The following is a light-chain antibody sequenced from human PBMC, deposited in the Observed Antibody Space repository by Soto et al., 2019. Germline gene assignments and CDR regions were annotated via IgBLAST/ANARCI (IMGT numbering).Light chain of an antibody. CDR3: QQYNNWPRT. V-gene: IGKV3-15*01. Sequence: EIVMTQSPATLSVSPGERATLSCRASQSVSSTLAWYQQQPGQAPRLLIYGASTRATGIPARFSGSGSGTEFTLTISSLQSEDFAVYYCQQYNNWPRTVGQGTKV. CDR1: QSVSST. J-gene: IGKJ1*01. CDR2: GAS.